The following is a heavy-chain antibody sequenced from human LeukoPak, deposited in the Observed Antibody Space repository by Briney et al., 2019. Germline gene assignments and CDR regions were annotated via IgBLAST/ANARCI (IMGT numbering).Heavy chain of an antibody. CDR1: GGSISSSSYY. CDR3: ARGWLQSADFDY. V-gene: IGHV4-39*07. Sequence: SETLSLTCTVSGGSISSSSYYWGWIRQPPGKGLEWIGSIYYSGSTYYNPSLKSRVTISVDTSKNQFSLKLSSVTAADTAVYYCARGWLQSADFDYWGQGTLVTVSS. CDR2: IYYSGST. D-gene: IGHD5-24*01. J-gene: IGHJ4*02.